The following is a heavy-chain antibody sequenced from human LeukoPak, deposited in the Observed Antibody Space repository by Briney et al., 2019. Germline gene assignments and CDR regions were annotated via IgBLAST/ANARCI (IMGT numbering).Heavy chain of an antibody. CDR2: ICYSGNT. J-gene: IGHJ4*02. CDR3: ARSIAAAGTYYFDY. CDR1: GASISSGDDC. Sequence: SQTLSLTCTVSGASISSGDDCWTWIRQSPGKGLEWIGYICYSGNTFYNPSLKSRVTISVDTSKNQFSLKLSSVTAADTAVYYCARSIAAAGTYYFDYWGQGTLVTVSS. D-gene: IGHD6-13*01. V-gene: IGHV4-30-4*08.